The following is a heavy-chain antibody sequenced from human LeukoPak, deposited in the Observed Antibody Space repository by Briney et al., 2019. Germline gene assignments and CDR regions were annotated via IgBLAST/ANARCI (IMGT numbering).Heavy chain of an antibody. V-gene: IGHV3-30*03. CDR2: ISYDGSNK. Sequence: GRSLRLSCAASGFTFSSYGMHWVRQAPGKGLEWVAVISYDGSNKYYADSVKGRFTISRDNSKNTLYLQMNSLRAEDTAVYYCAMSSFGRAFDIWGQGTMVTVSS. CDR3: AMSSFGRAFDI. D-gene: IGHD6-13*01. CDR1: GFTFSSYG. J-gene: IGHJ3*02.